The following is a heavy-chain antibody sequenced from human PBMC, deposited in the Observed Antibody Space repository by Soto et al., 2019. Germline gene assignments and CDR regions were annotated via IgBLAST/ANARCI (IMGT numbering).Heavy chain of an antibody. D-gene: IGHD3-22*01. Sequence: EVQLVESGGALVQPGGSLRLSCAASGCTFSSYWMHWVRQAPGKGLVWVSRINGDGRTTTYAVSVKGRFIISRDNAKNMLDLQMNSLTAEDTAVYYCARPRDDGSGTPFDHWGQGTLVTVSS. V-gene: IGHV3-74*01. CDR3: ARPRDDGSGTPFDH. CDR2: INGDGRTT. J-gene: IGHJ4*02. CDR1: GCTFSSYW.